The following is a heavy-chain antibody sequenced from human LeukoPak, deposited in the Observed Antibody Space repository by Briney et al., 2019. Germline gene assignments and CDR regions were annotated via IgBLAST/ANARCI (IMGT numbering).Heavy chain of an antibody. Sequence: ASVKVSCKVSGYTLTELSMHWVRQAPGKGLEWMGGFDPEDGETIYAQKFQGRVTMTEDTSTDTAYMELSSLRSEDTAVYYRATLFPGGYSGYVDYWGQGTLVTVSS. CDR3: ATLFPGGYSGYVDY. J-gene: IGHJ4*02. V-gene: IGHV1-24*01. CDR1: GYTLTELS. D-gene: IGHD5-12*01. CDR2: FDPEDGET.